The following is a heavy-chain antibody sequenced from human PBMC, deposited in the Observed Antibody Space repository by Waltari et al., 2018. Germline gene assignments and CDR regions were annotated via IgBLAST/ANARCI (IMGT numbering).Heavy chain of an antibody. D-gene: IGHD2-8*01. V-gene: IGHV1-69*10. Sequence: QVQLVQSGAEVKKPGSSLTVTCKDSDGTLRGYASRWVRQAPGQGLEWMGGIIPILGIANYAQKFQGRVTITADKSTSTAYMELSSLRSEDTAVYYCAREGLEDIELGLWGQGTLVTVSS. CDR2: IIPILGIA. CDR1: DGTLRGYA. J-gene: IGHJ4*02. CDR3: AREGLEDIELGL.